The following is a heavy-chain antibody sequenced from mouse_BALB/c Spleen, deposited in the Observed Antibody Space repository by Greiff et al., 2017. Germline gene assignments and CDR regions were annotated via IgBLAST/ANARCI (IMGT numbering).Heavy chain of an antibody. Sequence: EVQLQQSGPELVKPGASVKISCKASGYSFTGYYMHWVKQSHVKSLEWIGRINPYNGATSYNQNFKDKASLTVDKSSSTAYMELHSLTSEDSAVYYCARELRLFPFDYWGQGTTLTVSS. J-gene: IGHJ2*01. D-gene: IGHD1-2*01. CDR1: GYSFTGYY. V-gene: IGHV1-31*01. CDR2: INPYNGAT. CDR3: ARELRLFPFDY.